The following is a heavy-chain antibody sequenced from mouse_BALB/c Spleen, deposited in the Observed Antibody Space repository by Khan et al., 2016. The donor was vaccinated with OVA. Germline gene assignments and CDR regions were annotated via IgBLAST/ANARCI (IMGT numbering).Heavy chain of an antibody. CDR2: IWGGGST. J-gene: IGHJ4*01. Sequence: VQLQESGPGLVAPSQSLSITCTVPGFSLTDYGVSWIRQPPGKGQEWLGVIWGGGSTYYNSALKSRLSISNDNSESQVFLKMTSLQTDDTAIYYCAKGRWAYYLTLDYWGQGTSVTVSS. D-gene: IGHD1-1*01. CDR3: AKGRWAYYLTLDY. V-gene: IGHV2-6-5*01. CDR1: GFSLTDYG.